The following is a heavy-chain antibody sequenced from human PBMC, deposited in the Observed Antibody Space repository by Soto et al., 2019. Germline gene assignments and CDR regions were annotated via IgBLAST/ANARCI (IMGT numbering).Heavy chain of an antibody. D-gene: IGHD2-2*01. CDR2: IIPIFGTA. Sequence: VSCKDTGGTLTSYAIGWVRQATGQGLEWMGGIIPIFGTANYAQKFQGRFTITPDESTSTAYMELSSLRSEDTAVYYCARATVVVVPAPSRYSCMAVFRHGASVTV. CDR1: GGTLTSYA. J-gene: IGHJ6*02. V-gene: IGHV1-69*01. CDR3: ARATVVVVPAPSRYSCMAV.